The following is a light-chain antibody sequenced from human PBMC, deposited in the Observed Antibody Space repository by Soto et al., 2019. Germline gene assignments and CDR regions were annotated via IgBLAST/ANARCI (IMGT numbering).Light chain of an antibody. Sequence: EIVLTQSPGTLSLSPGEGATLSCRASQSVNSIYLAWYQQKPGQAPRLLIYGASGRATGTPDRFSGSGSGTDFTLTISRLEPEDFAVYYCQHYDGDSRMWTFGQGTKVEIK. CDR1: QSVNSIY. J-gene: IGKJ1*01. CDR2: GAS. CDR3: QHYDGDSRMWT. V-gene: IGKV3-20*01.